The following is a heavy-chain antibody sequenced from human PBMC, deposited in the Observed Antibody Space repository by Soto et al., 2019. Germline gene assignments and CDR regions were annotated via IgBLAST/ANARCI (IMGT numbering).Heavy chain of an antibody. Sequence: EVQLVESGGGLVKPGGSLRVSCAASGFTFSTYNMNWVRQAPGKGLEWVSSISSTSSFIYYADSVKGRFTISRDNAKNSLSLHMNSLRAEDTPVYYCARALRYCSGGICYPPPYYFDYWGQGTLVTVSS. CDR1: GFTFSTYN. CDR3: ARALRYCSGGICYPPPYYFDY. CDR2: ISSTSSFI. V-gene: IGHV3-21*01. D-gene: IGHD2-15*01. J-gene: IGHJ4*02.